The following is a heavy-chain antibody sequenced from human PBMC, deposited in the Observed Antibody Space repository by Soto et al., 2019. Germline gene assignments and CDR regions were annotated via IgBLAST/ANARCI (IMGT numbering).Heavy chain of an antibody. J-gene: IGHJ4*02. CDR1: GYTFTSYY. CDR2: INPSGGST. D-gene: IGHD2-15*01. CDR3: AVNPERYCSGGSCYRNFPQLGY. V-gene: IGHV1-46*01. Sequence: ASVKVSCKASGYTFTSYYMHWVRQAPGQGLEWMGIINPSGGSTSYAQKFQGRVTMTRDTSTSTVYMELSSLRSEDTAVYYCAVNPERYCSGGSCYRNFPQLGYWGQGTLVTVSS.